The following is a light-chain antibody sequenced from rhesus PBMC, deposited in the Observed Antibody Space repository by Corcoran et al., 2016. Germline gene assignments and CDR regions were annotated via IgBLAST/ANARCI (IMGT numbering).Light chain of an antibody. CDR3: QQHNSNPYS. V-gene: IGKV1-33*02. Sequence: DIQMTQSPSSLSASVGDRVTITCQASQGISNWLAWYQQKPGKVPKLLIYAASSLQSGVPSRFSGNGSGTDCTLTISSLQTEDFATYYCQQHNSNPYSFGQGTKVGIK. CDR1: QGISNW. CDR2: AAS. J-gene: IGKJ2*01.